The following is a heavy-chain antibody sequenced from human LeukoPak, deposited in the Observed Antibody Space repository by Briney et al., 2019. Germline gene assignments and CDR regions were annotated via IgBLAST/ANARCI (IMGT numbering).Heavy chain of an antibody. V-gene: IGHV1-18*01. D-gene: IGHD3-3*01. Sequence: ASVKVSCKASGGTFSSYGISWVRQAPGQGLEWMGWISAYNGNTNYAQKLQGRVTMTTDTSTSTAYMELRSLRSDDTAVYYCARDRATIFGVGVFDYWGQGTLVTVSS. J-gene: IGHJ4*02. CDR3: ARDRATIFGVGVFDY. CDR1: GGTFSSYG. CDR2: ISAYNGNT.